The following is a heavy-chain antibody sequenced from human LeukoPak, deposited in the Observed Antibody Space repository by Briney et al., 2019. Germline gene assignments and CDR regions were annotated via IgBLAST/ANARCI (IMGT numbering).Heavy chain of an antibody. Sequence: GASVKVSCKASGYTFTSYDINWVRQATGQGLEWMGWMNPNSGNTGYAQKFQGRVTMTRNTSISTAYMELSSLRSEDTAVYYCARVEKYSSSWYDYYSHYMDVWGKGTTVTVSS. J-gene: IGHJ6*03. CDR2: MNPNSGNT. CDR1: GYTFTSYD. V-gene: IGHV1-8*01. D-gene: IGHD6-13*01. CDR3: ARVEKYSSSWYDYYSHYMDV.